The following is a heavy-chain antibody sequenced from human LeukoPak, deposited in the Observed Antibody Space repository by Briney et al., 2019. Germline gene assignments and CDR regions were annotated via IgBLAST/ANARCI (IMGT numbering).Heavy chain of an antibody. D-gene: IGHD3-22*01. CDR2: INSDGSRA. Sequence: PGRSLRLSCAASGFTFSNYWMHWVRQAPGKGLVWVSRINSDGSRASYADSVKGRFTISRDNAKNTLYLQMNSLRAEDTAVYYCARGYYYDSSFTDYWGQGTLVTVSS. V-gene: IGHV3-74*01. J-gene: IGHJ4*02. CDR3: ARGYYYDSSFTDY. CDR1: GFTFSNYW.